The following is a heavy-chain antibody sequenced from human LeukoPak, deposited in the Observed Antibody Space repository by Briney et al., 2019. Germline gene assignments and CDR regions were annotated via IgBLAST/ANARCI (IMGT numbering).Heavy chain of an antibody. D-gene: IGHD5-24*01. CDR3: AGERWLQYESYGMDV. CDR1: GYTFTGYY. V-gene: IGHV1-2*06. Sequence: ASVKVSCKASGYTFTGYYMHWVRQAPGQGLEWMGRINPNSGGTNYAQKFQGRVTMTRDTSISTAYMELSRLRSDDTAVYYCAGERWLQYESYGMDVWGQGTTVTVSS. J-gene: IGHJ6*02. CDR2: INPNSGGT.